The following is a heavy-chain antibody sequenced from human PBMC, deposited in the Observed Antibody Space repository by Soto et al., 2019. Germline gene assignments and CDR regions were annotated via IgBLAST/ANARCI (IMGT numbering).Heavy chain of an antibody. Sequence: SETLSLTCTVSGGSISSGDYYWSWIRQPPGKGLEWIGYIYYSGSTYYNPSLKSRVTISVDTSKNQFSLNLSSVTAADTAVYYCARRRAWFLDYYYGMDVWGQGTTVTVSS. J-gene: IGHJ6*02. CDR3: ARRRAWFLDYYYGMDV. V-gene: IGHV4-30-4*01. D-gene: IGHD3-3*01. CDR1: GGSISSGDYY. CDR2: IYYSGST.